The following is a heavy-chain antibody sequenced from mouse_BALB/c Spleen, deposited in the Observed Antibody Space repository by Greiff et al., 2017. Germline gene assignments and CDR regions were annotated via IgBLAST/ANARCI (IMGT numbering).Heavy chain of an antibody. J-gene: IGHJ3*01. CDR1: GYTFTDYN. Sequence: EVQLLQSRPELVKPGASVKIPCKASGYTFTDYNMDWVKQSHGKSLEWIGDINPNNGGTIYNQKFKGKATLTVDKSSSTAYMELRSLTSEDTAVYYCAIYDGYYAWFAYWGQGTLVTVSA. V-gene: IGHV1-18*01. CDR2: INPNNGGT. D-gene: IGHD2-3*01. CDR3: AIYDGYYAWFAY.